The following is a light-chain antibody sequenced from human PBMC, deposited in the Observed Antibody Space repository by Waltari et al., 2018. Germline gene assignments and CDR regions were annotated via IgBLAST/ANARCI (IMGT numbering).Light chain of an antibody. CDR3: LFCYRCAWV. CDR2: DTD. Sequence: DPSLTVSPGGTLTLTCHSNTGAVTSEHYFYWCQQKPGQAPRTLIYDTDHKHSWEPARFSGSLLGDKAALTLSGAQPEDEAEYYCLFCYRCAWVFGGGTKLTVL. J-gene: IGLJ3*02. V-gene: IGLV7-46*01. CDR1: TGAVTSEHY.